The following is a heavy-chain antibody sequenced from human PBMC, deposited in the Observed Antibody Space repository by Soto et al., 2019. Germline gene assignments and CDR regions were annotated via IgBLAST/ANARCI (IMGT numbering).Heavy chain of an antibody. V-gene: IGHV1-46*01. Sequence: GASVKVSCKASGYSFTSYYLHWVRQAPGQGLEWMGVINPSGGSTTYAQKFQGRVTMTRDTSISTAYMELSRLRSDDTAVYYCARDSGEYSSSSALNYWGQGTLVTVS. CDR1: GYSFTSYY. CDR3: ARDSGEYSSSSALNY. D-gene: IGHD6-6*01. CDR2: INPSGGST. J-gene: IGHJ4*02.